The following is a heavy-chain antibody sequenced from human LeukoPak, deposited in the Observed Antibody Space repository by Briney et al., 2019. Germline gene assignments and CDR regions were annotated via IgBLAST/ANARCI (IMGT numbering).Heavy chain of an antibody. Sequence: GGSLRLSCAASGFAFSNSAMTWVRQAPGKGLECVSLISGNGGAKYYADSVKGRFTISRDNSKSTLFLQMNSLRADDTAVYYCAKGSGSPYYFDYWGQGTLVTVSS. J-gene: IGHJ4*02. CDR1: GFAFSNSA. CDR3: AKGSGSPYYFDY. V-gene: IGHV3-23*01. D-gene: IGHD3-10*01. CDR2: ISGNGGAK.